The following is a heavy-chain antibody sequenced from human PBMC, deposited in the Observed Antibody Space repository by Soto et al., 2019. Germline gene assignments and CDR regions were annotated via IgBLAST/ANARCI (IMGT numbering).Heavy chain of an antibody. Sequence: EASVKVSCKTSGYTFNTYGINWVRQATGQGLELMGWISAYDGKTTYAEKFQGRVTLTTDTSTSTAYMELRSLRSDDTAIYYCARDPHEFWTTYWFAPWGQGTPVTVSS. CDR3: ARDPHEFWTTYWFAP. CDR2: ISAYDGKT. V-gene: IGHV1-18*01. J-gene: IGHJ5*02. D-gene: IGHD3-3*01. CDR1: GYTFNTYG.